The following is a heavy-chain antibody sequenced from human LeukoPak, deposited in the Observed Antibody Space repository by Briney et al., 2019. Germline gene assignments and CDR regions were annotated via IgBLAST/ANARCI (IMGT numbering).Heavy chain of an antibody. V-gene: IGHV1-69*01. Sequence: SVKVSCKAAGGTFSSYTISWVRQAPGQGLEWMGGIIPIFGTANYAQKFQGRVTITADESTSTAYMELSSLRSEDTAVYYCARATKLQWGVYYYGMDVWGRGTTVTVSS. CDR2: IIPIFGTA. J-gene: IGHJ6*04. CDR3: ARATKLQWGVYYYGMDV. D-gene: IGHD3-10*01. CDR1: GGTFSSYT.